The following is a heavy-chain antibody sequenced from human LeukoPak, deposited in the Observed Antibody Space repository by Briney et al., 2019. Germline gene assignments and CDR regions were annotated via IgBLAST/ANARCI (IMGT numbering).Heavy chain of an antibody. CDR1: GFTFTSSA. CDR2: IVVGSGNT. CDR3: AADFQGFWSGYYTGNAFDI. J-gene: IGHJ3*02. V-gene: IGHV1-58*02. Sequence: SVKVSCKASGFTFTSSAMQWVRQARGQRLEWIGWIVVGSGNTNYAQKSQERVTITRDMSTSTAYMELSSLRSEDTAVYYCAADFQGFWSGYYTGNAFDIWGQGTMVTVSS. D-gene: IGHD3-3*01.